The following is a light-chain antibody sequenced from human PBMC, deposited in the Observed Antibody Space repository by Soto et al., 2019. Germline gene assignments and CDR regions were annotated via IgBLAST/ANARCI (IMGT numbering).Light chain of an antibody. CDR1: SSDIGHYDY. Sequence: QSALTQPASVSGSPGQSITISCTGTSSDIGHYDYVSWYQQHPGKAPKLMIYHVTYRPSGVSNRYSGSKSGNSASLTISVLQADDEADYYCCSLTTSHTYVFGSGTRSPS. CDR3: CSLTTSHTYV. J-gene: IGLJ1*01. CDR2: HVT. V-gene: IGLV2-14*03.